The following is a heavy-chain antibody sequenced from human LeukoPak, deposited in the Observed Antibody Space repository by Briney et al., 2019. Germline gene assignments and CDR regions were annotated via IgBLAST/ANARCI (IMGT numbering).Heavy chain of an antibody. Sequence: AGGSLRLSCAASGFTVSSNYMSWVRQAPGKGLEWVSVIYSGGSTYYADSVKGRFTISRDNSKNTLYLQMNSLRAEDTAVYYCARDYSSGWYRANWYFDLWGRGTLVTVSS. CDR3: ARDYSSGWYRANWYFDL. CDR1: GFTVSSNY. J-gene: IGHJ2*01. D-gene: IGHD6-19*01. V-gene: IGHV3-66*01. CDR2: IYSGGST.